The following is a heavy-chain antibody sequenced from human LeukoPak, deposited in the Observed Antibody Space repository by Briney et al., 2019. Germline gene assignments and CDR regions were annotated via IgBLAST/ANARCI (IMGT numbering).Heavy chain of an antibody. CDR1: GFTFSSYA. Sequence: GGTLRLSCAASGFTFSSYAMHWVRQAPGKGLEWVALISYDGTNKFYEDSVKGRFTISRDNSKNTLFLQVNSLRAEDTAVYYCARDLTGWGESSGYSDYWGQGTLVTVSS. J-gene: IGHJ4*02. CDR3: ARDLTGWGESSGYSDY. V-gene: IGHV3-30*01. D-gene: IGHD3-22*01. CDR2: ISYDGTNK.